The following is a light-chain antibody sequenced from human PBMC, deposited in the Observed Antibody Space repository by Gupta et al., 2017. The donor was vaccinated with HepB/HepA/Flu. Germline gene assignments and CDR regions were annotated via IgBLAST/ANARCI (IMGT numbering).Light chain of an antibody. V-gene: IGLV2-14*03. Sequence: QSALTQPASVSGSPGQSITISFTGTSSDVGAYNYVSWYQQHPGKAPKFIIYDVSNRPSGVSNRFSGSKSGNTASLTISGLQAEDEADYYCSSFTSTSTVIFGGGTKLTVL. CDR2: DVS. CDR1: SSDVGAYNY. J-gene: IGLJ2*01. CDR3: SSFTSTSTVI.